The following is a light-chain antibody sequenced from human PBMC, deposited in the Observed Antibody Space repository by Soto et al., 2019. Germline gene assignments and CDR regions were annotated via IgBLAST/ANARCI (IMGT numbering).Light chain of an antibody. CDR3: SSYTSSSTPNWV. CDR1: SRDVGGYNY. CDR2: DVS. J-gene: IGLJ3*02. V-gene: IGLV2-14*01. Sequence: QSALTQPASVSASPGQSITISCTGTSRDVGGYNYVSWYQQHPGKAPKLMIYDVSNRPSGVSNRFSGSKSGNTASLTISGLQAEDEADYYCSSYTSSSTPNWVFVGGTKLTVL.